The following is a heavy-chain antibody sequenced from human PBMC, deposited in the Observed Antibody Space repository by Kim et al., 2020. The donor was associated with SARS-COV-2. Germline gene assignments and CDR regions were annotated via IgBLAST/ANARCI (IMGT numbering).Heavy chain of an antibody. CDR3: AREMRGVRSTTSLGY. V-gene: IGHV1-69*01. D-gene: IGHD2-2*01. J-gene: IGHJ4*02. Sequence: QKFRGRVTITADESTSTAYMELSSLRAEDTAVYYCAREMRGVRSTTSLGYWGQGTLVTVSS.